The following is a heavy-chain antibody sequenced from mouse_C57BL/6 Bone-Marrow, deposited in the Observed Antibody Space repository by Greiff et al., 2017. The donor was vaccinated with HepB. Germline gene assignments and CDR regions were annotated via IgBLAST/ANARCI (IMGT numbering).Heavy chain of an antibody. CDR1: GFTFSDYY. CDR3: ARRVYYGSSYVGYFDY. V-gene: IGHV5-12*01. D-gene: IGHD1-1*01. CDR2: ISNGGGST. Sequence: EVHLVESGGGLVQPGGSLKLSCAASGFTFSDYYMYWVRQTPEKRLEWVAYISNGGGSTYYPDTVKGRFTISRDNAKNTLYLQMSRLKSEDTAMYYCARRVYYGSSYVGYFDYWGQGTTLTVSS. J-gene: IGHJ2*01.